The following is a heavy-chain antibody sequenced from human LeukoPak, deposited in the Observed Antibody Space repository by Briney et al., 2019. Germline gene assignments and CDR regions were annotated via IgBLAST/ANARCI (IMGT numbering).Heavy chain of an antibody. Sequence: PGGSLRLSCAASGFTFSRYVVSWVRQAPGKGLEWGSAIRGSGGSTYYAYSVKSGFTISRDNSKNTLYLQMNSLRAEDTAVYYCAKEGCSGGSCYYVYWGQGTLVTVSS. V-gene: IGHV3-23*01. D-gene: IGHD2-15*01. CDR3: AKEGCSGGSCYYVY. J-gene: IGHJ4*02. CDR1: GFTFSRYV. CDR2: IRGSGGST.